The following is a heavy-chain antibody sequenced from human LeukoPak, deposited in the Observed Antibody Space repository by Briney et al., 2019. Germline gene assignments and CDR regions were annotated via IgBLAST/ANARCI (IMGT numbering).Heavy chain of an antibody. CDR3: AKEVAAAGTNWFDP. CDR2: ISGSGGST. CDR1: RFTFSSYA. Sequence: GGSLRLSCAACRFTFSSYAMSWVRQAPGKGLEWVSAISGSGGSTYYADSVKGRFTISRDNSKNTLYLQMNSLRAEDTAVYYCAKEVAAAGTNWFDPWGQGTLVTVSS. V-gene: IGHV3-23*01. D-gene: IGHD6-13*01. J-gene: IGHJ5*02.